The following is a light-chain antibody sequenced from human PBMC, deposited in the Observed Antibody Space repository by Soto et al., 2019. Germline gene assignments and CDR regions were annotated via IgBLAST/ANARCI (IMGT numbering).Light chain of an antibody. Sequence: IVMTQTPLSLSVTPGQPASISCKSSQSLLNSNGKTYLCWYLQKPGQPPQLLIYEVSRRCSGVPDRFSGSGSGTDFTLRISRVETEDVGVYHCMQGEQLPPTFGQGTKLEIK. J-gene: IGKJ2*01. CDR2: EVS. CDR1: QSLLNSNGKTY. CDR3: MQGEQLPPT. V-gene: IGKV2-29*03.